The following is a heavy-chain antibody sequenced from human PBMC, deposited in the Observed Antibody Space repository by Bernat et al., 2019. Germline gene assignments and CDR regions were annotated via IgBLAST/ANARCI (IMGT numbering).Heavy chain of an antibody. CDR3: ARDWRTAYYGGDCPPS. V-gene: IGHV3-21*01. CDR1: GFTFSSYS. CDR2: ISSSSSYI. J-gene: IGHJ4*02. D-gene: IGHD2-21*02. Sequence: EVQLVESGGGLVEPGGSLRLSCAASGFTFSSYSMNWVRQAPGKGLEWVSSISSSSSYIYYADSVKGRFTISRDNAKNSLYLQMNSLRAEDTAVYYCARDWRTAYYGGDCPPSWGQGTLVTVSS.